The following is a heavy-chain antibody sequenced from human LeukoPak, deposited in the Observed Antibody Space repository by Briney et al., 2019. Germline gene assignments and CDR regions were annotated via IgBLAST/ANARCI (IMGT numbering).Heavy chain of an antibody. V-gene: IGHV4-38-2*02. D-gene: IGHD1-14*01. J-gene: IGHJ3*02. CDR1: GYSISSGYY. CDR3: ASSNTGGDAFDI. CDR2: IYHSGST. Sequence: SETLSLTCTVSGYSISSGYYWGWIRQPPGKGLEWIGSIYHSGSTYYNPSLKSRVTISVDTSKNQFSLKLSSVTAADTAVYYCASSNTGGDAFDIWGQGTMVTVSS.